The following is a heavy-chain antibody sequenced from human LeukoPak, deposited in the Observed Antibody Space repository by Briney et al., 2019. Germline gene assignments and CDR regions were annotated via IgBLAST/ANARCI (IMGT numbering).Heavy chain of an antibody. CDR1: GFTFSSYG. V-gene: IGHV3-30*02. D-gene: IGHD3-22*01. J-gene: IGHJ3*02. Sequence: TGGSLRLSCAASGFTFSSYGMHWVRQAPGKGLEWVAFIRYDGSNKYYADSVKGRFTISRDNSKNTPYLQMNSLRAEDTAVYYCAKSSGYYYGGRDAFDIWGQGTMVTVSS. CDR3: AKSSGYYYGGRDAFDI. CDR2: IRYDGSNK.